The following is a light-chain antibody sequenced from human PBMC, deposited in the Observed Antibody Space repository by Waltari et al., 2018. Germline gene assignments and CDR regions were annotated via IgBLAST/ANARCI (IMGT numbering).Light chain of an antibody. J-gene: IGLJ1*01. CDR2: DVS. CDR3: GSYTSSTTLA. Sequence: QSALTQPASVSGSPGQSITISCTGTSSDVGGYDYVSWYQQHPGKAPKPRLYDVSNRPLEVSHRFSGSKSCNTAALTISGLQADDEAEYYCGSYTSSTTLAFGTGTKVTVL. CDR1: SSDVGGYDY. V-gene: IGLV2-14*03.